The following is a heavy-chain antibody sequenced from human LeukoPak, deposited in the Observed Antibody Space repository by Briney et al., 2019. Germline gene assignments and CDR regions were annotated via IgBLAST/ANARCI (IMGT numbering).Heavy chain of an antibody. D-gene: IGHD6-13*01. CDR3: ARDAVYSSSWQYY. V-gene: IGHV3-33*01. CDR2: IWYDGSNK. J-gene: IGHJ4*02. CDR1: GFTFSNYG. Sequence: PGKSLRLSCAASGFTFSNYGMEWVRQAPGKGLEWVSLIWYDGSNKYYADSVKGRFTISRDNSKKTLYLQMNSLRAEDTAVYYCARDAVYSSSWQYYWGQGTLVTVSS.